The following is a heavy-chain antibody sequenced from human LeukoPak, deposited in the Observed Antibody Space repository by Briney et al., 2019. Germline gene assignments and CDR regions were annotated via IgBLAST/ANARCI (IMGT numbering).Heavy chain of an antibody. CDR1: GFTFSSYA. V-gene: IGHV3-23*01. J-gene: IGHJ4*02. D-gene: IGHD2-8*02. CDR2: INDNGAGT. CDR3: AKMLNTGHAHAALDY. Sequence: GGSLRLSCAASGFTFSSYAMSWVRQAPGKGLKWVSTINDNGAGTYYADSVRCRFTISRDNSKNTLYLQMNSLRAEDTAVYYCAKMLNTGHAHAALDYWGQGTLVTVSS.